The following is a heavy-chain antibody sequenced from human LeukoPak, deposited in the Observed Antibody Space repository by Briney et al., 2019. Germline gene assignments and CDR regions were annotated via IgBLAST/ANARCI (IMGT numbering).Heavy chain of an antibody. D-gene: IGHD3-9*01. J-gene: IGHJ4*02. CDR3: ARGYDILTGYDTDY. Sequence: ASVKVSCKASGYTLTSYYMHWVRQAPGQGLEWMGWINPNSGGTNYAQKFQGRVTMTRDTSISTAYMELSRLRSDDTAVYYCARGYDILTGYDTDYWGQGTLVTVSS. CDR2: INPNSGGT. CDR1: GYTLTSYY. V-gene: IGHV1-2*02.